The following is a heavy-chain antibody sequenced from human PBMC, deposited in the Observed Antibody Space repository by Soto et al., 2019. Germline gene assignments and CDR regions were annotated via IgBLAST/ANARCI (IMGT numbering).Heavy chain of an antibody. V-gene: IGHV3-7*05. J-gene: IGHJ3*02. CDR3: ARDVSPGSSSLYLAAFDI. CDR1: GFTLGTYW. CDR2: IKQDESKK. D-gene: IGHD3-10*01. Sequence: EVQLEESGGGLVQPGGSLRLSCAASGFTLGTYWMTWVRQAPGKGLEWVANIKQDESKKSYLDSVRGPFTISRDNARNSLYLQMNSLRVEDTGLYYCARDVSPGSSSLYLAAFDIWGQGTMVIVSS.